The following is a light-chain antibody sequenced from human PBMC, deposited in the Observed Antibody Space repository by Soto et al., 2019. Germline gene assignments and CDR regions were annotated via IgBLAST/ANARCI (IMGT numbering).Light chain of an antibody. V-gene: IGKV1-5*03. J-gene: IGKJ5*01. CDR1: QTISSW. Sequence: DNHMTQSPSPPSGSVGDRDNIPYQASQTISSWLAWYQQKPGKAPKLLIYKASTLKSGVPSRFSGSGSGTEFTLTISSLQPDDFATYYCQQYYSYPRTFGQGTRLEIK. CDR2: KAS. CDR3: QQYYSYPRT.